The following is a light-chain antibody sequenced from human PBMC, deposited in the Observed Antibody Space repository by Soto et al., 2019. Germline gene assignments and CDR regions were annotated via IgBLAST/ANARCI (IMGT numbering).Light chain of an antibody. CDR3: QQANSFPPT. CDR1: QGISSW. V-gene: IGKV1-12*01. CDR2: AAS. Sequence: DIQMTQSPSSVSASVGDRVTITCRASQGISSWLAWYQKKPGKAPKLLIYAASSLQSGVQSRFSGSGSGTHFPLTISSLQPEDFATYYCQQANSFPPTFGGGTKVEIK. J-gene: IGKJ4*01.